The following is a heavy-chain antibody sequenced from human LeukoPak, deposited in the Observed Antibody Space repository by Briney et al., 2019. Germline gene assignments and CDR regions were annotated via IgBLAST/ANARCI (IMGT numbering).Heavy chain of an antibody. CDR2: ISGSGINT. CDR3: ANEYSKGDV. Sequence: GGSLRLSCAASGFTFSNYAMSWVRQAPGKGLEWVSAISGSGINTYYADSAKGRFTISRDNSKNTLYLQMNSLRVEDAAVYYCANEYSKGDVWGQGTMVTVSS. J-gene: IGHJ3*01. CDR1: GFTFSNYA. D-gene: IGHD1-26*01. V-gene: IGHV3-23*01.